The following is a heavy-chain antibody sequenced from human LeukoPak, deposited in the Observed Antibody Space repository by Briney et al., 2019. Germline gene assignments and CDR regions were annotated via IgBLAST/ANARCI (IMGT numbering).Heavy chain of an antibody. CDR3: ARGSFGAGVGATMDDACDI. J-gene: IGHJ3*02. Sequence: GGSLRLSCAASGFTFSSSAMSWVRQVPGKGLEWVSGISASGGSTYYADSVKGRFTISRDNSKNTLYVQMNGLRAEDTAVYYCARGSFGAGVGATMDDACDIWGQGTMVTVSS. V-gene: IGHV3-23*01. CDR1: GFTFSSSA. D-gene: IGHD1-26*01. CDR2: ISASGGST.